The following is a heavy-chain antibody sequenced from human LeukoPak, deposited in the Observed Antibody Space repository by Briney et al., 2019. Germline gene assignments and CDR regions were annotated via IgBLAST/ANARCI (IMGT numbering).Heavy chain of an antibody. Sequence: SETLSLTCTVSGGSISSGSYYWSWIRQPAGKGLEWIGRIYTSGSTNYNPSLKSRVTISVDTSKNQFSLKLSSVTAADTAVYYCARSGWLDHMDVWGKGTTVTVSS. CDR1: GGSISSGSYY. V-gene: IGHV4-61*02. D-gene: IGHD6-19*01. CDR3: ARSGWLDHMDV. J-gene: IGHJ6*03. CDR2: IYTSGST.